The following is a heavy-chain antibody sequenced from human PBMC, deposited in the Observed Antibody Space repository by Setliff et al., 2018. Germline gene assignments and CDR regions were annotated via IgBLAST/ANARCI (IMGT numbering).Heavy chain of an antibody. Sequence: ETLSLTCTVSGGSISSGVCYWAWIRQPPGKGLEWIGRIYYRGDTYYNASLKSRLTLSVDTSKNQVSLYLRSVTAADTAVYYCARTGTYRYFDYWGQGTQVTVSS. CDR1: GGSISSGVCY. V-gene: IGHV4-39*01. J-gene: IGHJ4*02. CDR2: IYYRGDT. D-gene: IGHD1-1*01. CDR3: ARTGTYRYFDY.